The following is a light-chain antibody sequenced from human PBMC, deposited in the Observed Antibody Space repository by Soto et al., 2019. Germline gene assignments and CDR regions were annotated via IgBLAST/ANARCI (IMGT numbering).Light chain of an antibody. CDR1: SSNIGSNY. J-gene: IGLJ2*01. CDR3: AAWADSVSGTGV. CDR2: RNN. Sequence: QSVLTHPPSASGTPGQRVTISCTGSSSNIGSNYVYWYQQHPGTAPKLLIYRNNQRPSAVPDRFSGSESGTSASQAISGLRSEDEADYYCAAWADSVSGTGVFGGGTTLTVL. V-gene: IGLV1-47*01.